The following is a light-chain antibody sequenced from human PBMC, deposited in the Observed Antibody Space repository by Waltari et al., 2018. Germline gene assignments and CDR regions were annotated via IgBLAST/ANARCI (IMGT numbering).Light chain of an antibody. CDR1: ARALGAHDS. Sequence: QSALTQPPSASGSPGHPITIPCTGAARALGAHDSVSWYQQHPGKAPNLLLYDVNRRPSGVPFRFSGSKSGNTASLTVSGLQTEDEADYYCSSYVGADTAVFGPGTKVTVL. CDR2: DVN. V-gene: IGLV2-8*01. CDR3: SSYVGADTAV. J-gene: IGLJ1*01.